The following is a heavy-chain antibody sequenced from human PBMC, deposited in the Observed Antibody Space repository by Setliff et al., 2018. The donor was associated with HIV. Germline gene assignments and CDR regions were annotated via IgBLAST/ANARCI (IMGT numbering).Heavy chain of an antibody. J-gene: IGHJ5*02. CDR2: INTNTGYP. CDR3: ARVRTSYNFWVGDVFDP. CDR1: GYNFTNYG. V-gene: IGHV7-4-1*02. Sequence: ASVKVSCKASGYNFTNYGINWVRQDPGQGLEWMGWINTNTGYPTYAQAFRGRFVFSLDTSVSTAYLEISSLEAEDTAVYFCARVRTSYNFWVGDVFDPRGQGTLVTVSS. D-gene: IGHD1-1*01.